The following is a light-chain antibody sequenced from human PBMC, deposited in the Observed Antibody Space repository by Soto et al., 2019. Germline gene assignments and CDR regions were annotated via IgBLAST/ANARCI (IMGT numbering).Light chain of an antibody. J-gene: IGKJ5*01. CDR3: QQRTRWPMT. CDR1: QNLHSF. V-gene: IGKV3-11*01. CDR2: AGS. Sequence: EIVLTQSPAPLSVSPGERVTLSCRASQNLHSFLNWYQQRPGQAPRPLIYAGSKRAAGVPDRISGDGSGTDYTLTISSLEPEDFAVYYCQQRTRWPMTFGQGTRLEIK.